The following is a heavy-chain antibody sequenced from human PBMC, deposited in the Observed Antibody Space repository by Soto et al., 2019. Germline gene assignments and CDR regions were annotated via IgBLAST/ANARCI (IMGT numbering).Heavy chain of an antibody. D-gene: IGHD2-15*01. Sequence: PSETLSLTCTVSGGSISSYYWSWIRQPPGKGLEWIGYIYYSGSTNYNPSLKSRVTISVDTSKNQFSLKLSSVTAADTAVYYCARDVGLVNCSGGSCYYPHFDYWGQGTLVTVSS. CDR2: IYYSGST. CDR1: GGSISSYY. V-gene: IGHV4-59*01. CDR3: ARDVGLVNCSGGSCYYPHFDY. J-gene: IGHJ4*02.